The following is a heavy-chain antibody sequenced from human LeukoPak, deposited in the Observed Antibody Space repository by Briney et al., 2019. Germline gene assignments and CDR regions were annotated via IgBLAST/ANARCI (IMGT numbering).Heavy chain of an antibody. J-gene: IGHJ4*02. CDR2: INHSGST. V-gene: IGHV4-34*01. CDR3: ARRRYDYVWGTYPLFDY. D-gene: IGHD3-16*02. CDR1: GGSFSGYY. Sequence: PSETLSLTCAVYGGSFSGYYWSWIRQPPGKGLEWIGEINHSGSTNYNPSLKSRVTISVDTSKKQFSLKLSSVTAADTAVYYCARRRYDYVWGTYPLFDYWGQGTLVTVSS.